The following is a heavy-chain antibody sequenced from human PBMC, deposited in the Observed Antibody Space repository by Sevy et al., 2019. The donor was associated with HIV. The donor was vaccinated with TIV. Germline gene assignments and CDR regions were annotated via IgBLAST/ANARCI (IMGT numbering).Heavy chain of an antibody. CDR1: GGSISSGDYY. CDR3: SRCWISTSPHNWFDP. Sequence: SETLSLTCTVSGGSISSGDYYWTWIRQSPGKGLEWIGYIYYSVTTYYNPSLKSRVTISVVTSKNQFSLRLSSVTAADTAVYSCSRCWISTSPHNWFDPWGQGTLVTVSS. V-gene: IGHV4-30-4*01. D-gene: IGHD2-2*01. CDR2: IYYSVTT. J-gene: IGHJ5*02.